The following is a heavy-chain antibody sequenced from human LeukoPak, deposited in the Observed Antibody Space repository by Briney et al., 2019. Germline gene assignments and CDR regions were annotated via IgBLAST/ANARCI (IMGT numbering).Heavy chain of an antibody. J-gene: IGHJ4*02. Sequence: ASVKVSCKASGYTFTSYYMHWVRQAPGQGLEWMGIINPSGGSTSYAQKFQGRVTMTRDTSTSTVYMELSSLRSEDTAVYYCARDVAAAGTGRGSYYFDYWGQGTLVTVSS. CDR2: INPSGGST. CDR3: ARDVAAAGTGRGSYYFDY. D-gene: IGHD6-13*01. V-gene: IGHV1-46*01. CDR1: GYTFTSYY.